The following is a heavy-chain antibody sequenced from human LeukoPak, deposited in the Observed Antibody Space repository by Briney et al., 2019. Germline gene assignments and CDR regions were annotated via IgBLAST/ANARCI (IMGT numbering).Heavy chain of an antibody. V-gene: IGHV3-7*01. Sequence: PGGSLRLSCAASGFTFSTYWMNWVRQAPGKGLEWVANIQQGGSEKYYVDSVKGRFTISRDNARSSLYLQMNSLRAEDTAVYYCAGSWGYRALDIWGQGTMVTVS. CDR3: AGSWGYRALDI. CDR2: IQQGGSEK. D-gene: IGHD3-16*01. CDR1: GFTFSTYW. J-gene: IGHJ3*02.